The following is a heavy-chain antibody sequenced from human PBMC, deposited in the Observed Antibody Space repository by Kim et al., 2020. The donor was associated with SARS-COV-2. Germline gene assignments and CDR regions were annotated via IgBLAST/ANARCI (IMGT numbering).Heavy chain of an antibody. CDR2: T. Sequence: TSYHTSLKRPVTISVDTSENQFSLKLSSVTAADTAVYYCATYNWNYPFDYWGQGTLVTVSS. J-gene: IGHJ4*02. CDR3: ATYNWNYPFDY. V-gene: IGHV4-39*01. D-gene: IGHD1-7*01.